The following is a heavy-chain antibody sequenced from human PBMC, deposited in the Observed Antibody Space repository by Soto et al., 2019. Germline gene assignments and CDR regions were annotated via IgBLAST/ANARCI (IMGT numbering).Heavy chain of an antibody. CDR3: AKDGVSLAYFYYMDV. J-gene: IGHJ6*03. Sequence: LRLSCAASGFTFDDYATHWVRQVPGKGLEWVSGISWNGRSKAYAGSVEGRFTISRDSASNSLYLQMDSLRAEDTALYYCAKDGVSLAYFYYMDVWGKGTTATVSS. V-gene: IGHV3-9*01. D-gene: IGHD2-21*01. CDR2: ISWNGRSK. CDR1: GFTFDDYA.